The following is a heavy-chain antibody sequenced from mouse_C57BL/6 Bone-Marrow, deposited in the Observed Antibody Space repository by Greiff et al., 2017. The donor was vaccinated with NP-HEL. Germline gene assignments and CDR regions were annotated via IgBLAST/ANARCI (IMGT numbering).Heavy chain of an antibody. D-gene: IGHD2-2*01. V-gene: IGHV1-50*01. CDR3: ARGWLRLGY. CDR2: IDPSDSYT. Sequence: QVQLQQPGAELVKPGASVKLSCKASGYTFTSYWMQWVKQRPGQGLEWIGEIDPSDSYTNYNQKFKGKATLTVDTSSSTAYMQLSSLTSEDSAVYYCARGWLRLGYWGQGTTLTVSS. CDR1: GYTFTSYW. J-gene: IGHJ2*01.